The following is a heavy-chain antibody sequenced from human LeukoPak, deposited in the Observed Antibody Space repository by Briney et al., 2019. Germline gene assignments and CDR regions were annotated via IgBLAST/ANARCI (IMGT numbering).Heavy chain of an antibody. CDR2: ISYDGSNK. CDR3: AKPLLEWLLWTAFDI. D-gene: IGHD3-3*01. J-gene: IGHJ3*02. V-gene: IGHV3-30*18. CDR1: GFTFSSYG. Sequence: PGGSLRLSCAASGFTFSSYGMHWVRQAPGKGLERVAVISYDGSNKYHADSVKGRFTISRDNSKNTLYLQMNSLRAEDTAVYYCAKPLLEWLLWTAFDIWGQGTMVTVSS.